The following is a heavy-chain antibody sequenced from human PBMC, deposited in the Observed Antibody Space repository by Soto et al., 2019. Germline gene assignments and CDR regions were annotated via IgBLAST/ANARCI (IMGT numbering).Heavy chain of an antibody. Sequence: SETLSLTCTVSGGSVSSGSYYWSWIRQPPGKGLEWIGYIYYSGSTNYNPSLKSRVTISVDTSKNQFSLKLSPVTAADTAVYYCARVGGHTLDYWGQGTLVTVSS. D-gene: IGHD1-26*01. J-gene: IGHJ4*02. V-gene: IGHV4-61*01. CDR1: GGSVSSGSYY. CDR2: IYYSGST. CDR3: ARVGGHTLDY.